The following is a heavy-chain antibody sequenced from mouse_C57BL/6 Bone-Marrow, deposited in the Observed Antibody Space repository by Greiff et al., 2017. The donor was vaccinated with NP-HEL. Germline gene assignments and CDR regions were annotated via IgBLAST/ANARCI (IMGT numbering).Heavy chain of an antibody. CDR1: GFTFSSYG. Sequence: EVMLVEPGGDLVKPGGSLKLSCAASGFTFSSYGMSWVRQTPDKRLAWVATISSGGSYTYYPDSVKGRFTISRDNAKNPLYLQMSSLKSEDTAMDYCARHLSATVVAGDYFDYWGQGTTLTVSS. V-gene: IGHV5-6*01. CDR3: ARHLSATVVAGDYFDY. CDR2: ISSGGSYT. J-gene: IGHJ2*01. D-gene: IGHD1-1*01.